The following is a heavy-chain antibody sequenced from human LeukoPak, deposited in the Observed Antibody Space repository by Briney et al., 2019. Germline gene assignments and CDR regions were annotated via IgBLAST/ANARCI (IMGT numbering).Heavy chain of an antibody. CDR3: AGFWSGYPNYYYYMGV. J-gene: IGHJ6*03. V-gene: IGHV4-34*01. Sequence: SETLSLTCAVYGGSFSGYYWSWIRQPPGKGLEWIGEINHSGSTNYDPSLKSRVTISVDTSKNQFSLKLSSVTAADTAVYYCAGFWSGYPNYYYYMGVWGKGTTVTVSS. CDR1: GGSFSGYY. CDR2: INHSGST. D-gene: IGHD3-3*01.